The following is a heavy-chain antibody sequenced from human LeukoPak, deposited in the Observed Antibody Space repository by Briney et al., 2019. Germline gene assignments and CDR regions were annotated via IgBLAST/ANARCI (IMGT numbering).Heavy chain of an antibody. CDR1: GFTFSSYL. Sequence: GGSLRLSCAASGFTFSSYLMTWVRQAPGKGLEWVSNIKQDGSEKYYVDSVKVRITISRDNAKKSVYLQMTRLRAEDTDVYYCARPHPFDSWGQGTLVTVSS. CDR2: IKQDGSEK. CDR3: ARPHPFDS. J-gene: IGHJ4*02. V-gene: IGHV3-7*03.